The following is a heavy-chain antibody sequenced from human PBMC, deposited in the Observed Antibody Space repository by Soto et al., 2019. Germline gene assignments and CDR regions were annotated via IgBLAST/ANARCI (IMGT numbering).Heavy chain of an antibody. CDR2: ISAYNGNT. D-gene: IGHD5-18*01. CDR3: ARDGVDTATGYYYGMDV. CDR1: GYTFTSYG. V-gene: IGHV1-18*01. Sequence: QVQLVQSGAEVKKPGASVKVSCKASGYTFTSYGISWVRQAPGQGLEWMGCISAYNGNTNYAQKLQGRVTMTTDTSKSTAYMEMRSLRSDDTAVYYCARDGVDTATGYYYGMDVWGQGTTVTVSS. J-gene: IGHJ6*02.